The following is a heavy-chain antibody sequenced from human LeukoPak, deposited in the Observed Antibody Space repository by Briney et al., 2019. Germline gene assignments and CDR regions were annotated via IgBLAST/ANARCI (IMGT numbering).Heavy chain of an antibody. Sequence: ASVKVSCKASGYTFTGYYMHWVRQAPGQGLEWMGWINPNSGGTNYAQKFQGWVTMTRDTSISTAYMELSRPRSDDTAVYYCARAPTSGDSSGRFDYWGQGTLVTVSS. D-gene: IGHD6-19*01. CDR2: INPNSGGT. CDR1: GYTFTGYY. V-gene: IGHV1-2*04. J-gene: IGHJ4*02. CDR3: ARAPTSGDSSGRFDY.